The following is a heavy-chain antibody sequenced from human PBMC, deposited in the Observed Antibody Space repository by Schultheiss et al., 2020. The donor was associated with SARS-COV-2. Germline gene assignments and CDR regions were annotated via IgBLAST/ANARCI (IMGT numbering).Heavy chain of an antibody. Sequence: GGSLRLSCAASGFTFSSYGMHWVRQAPGKGLEWVAFIRYDGSNKYYADSVKGRFTISRDNSKNTLYLQMNSLRAEDTAVYYCARAADYYDSSGYYYPEDYYFDYWGQGTLVTVSS. CDR3: ARAADYYDSSGYYYPEDYYFDY. CDR1: GFTFSSYG. J-gene: IGHJ4*02. V-gene: IGHV3-30*02. CDR2: IRYDGSNK. D-gene: IGHD3-22*01.